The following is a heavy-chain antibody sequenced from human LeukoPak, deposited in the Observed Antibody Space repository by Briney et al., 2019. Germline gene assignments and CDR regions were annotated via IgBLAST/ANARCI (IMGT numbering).Heavy chain of an antibody. D-gene: IGHD6-13*01. Sequence: PSETLSLTCTVSGGSISSYYWSWIRQPPGKGLEWIGYMFYTGSSNYNPSLKSRVTISVDTSNKQLSLKLSSVTAADTAVYYCARTHSNDWFDPWGQGTLVTVSS. CDR3: ARTHSNDWFDP. CDR1: GGSISSYY. CDR2: MFYTGSS. J-gene: IGHJ5*02. V-gene: IGHV4-59*01.